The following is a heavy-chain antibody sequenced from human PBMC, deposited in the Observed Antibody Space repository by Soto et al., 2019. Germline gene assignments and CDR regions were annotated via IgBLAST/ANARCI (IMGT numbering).Heavy chain of an antibody. D-gene: IGHD2-15*01. Sequence: QLQLQESGPGLVKPSETLSLTCTVSGGSISSSTYYWGWIRQPPGEGLEWIGSVYYSGSTYYNPSLKSRVTISVDTSKNQFSLKLSSVTAADTAVYYCARRPLGVVTCFDYWGQGTLVTVSS. CDR2: VYYSGST. J-gene: IGHJ4*02. CDR1: GGSISSSTYY. CDR3: ARRPLGVVTCFDY. V-gene: IGHV4-39*01.